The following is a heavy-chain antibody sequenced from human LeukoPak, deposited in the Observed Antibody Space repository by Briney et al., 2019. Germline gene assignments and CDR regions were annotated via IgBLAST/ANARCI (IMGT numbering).Heavy chain of an antibody. CDR3: ARAAGAYYDFWSGYYTGIYYFDY. Sequence: MPSETLSLTCTVSGGSISSYYWSWIRQPPGKGLEWIGYIYYSGSTNYNPSLKSRVTISVDTSKNQFSLKLSSVTAADTAVYYCARAAGAYYDFWSGYYTGIYYFDYWGQGTLVTVSS. CDR1: GGSISSYY. V-gene: IGHV4-59*08. CDR2: IYYSGST. J-gene: IGHJ4*02. D-gene: IGHD3-3*01.